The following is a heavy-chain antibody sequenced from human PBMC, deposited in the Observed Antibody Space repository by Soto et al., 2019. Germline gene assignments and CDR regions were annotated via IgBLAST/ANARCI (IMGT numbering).Heavy chain of an antibody. CDR2: IKSKTDGGTT. CDR3: TTSLLWFGELLWPLDQLRVDPPPDY. CDR1: GFTFSNAW. V-gene: IGHV3-15*07. D-gene: IGHD3-10*01. Sequence: GGSLRLSCAASGFTFSNAWMNWVRQAPGKGLEWVGRIKSKTDGGTTDYAAPVKGRFTISRDDSKNTLYLQMNSLKTEDTAVYYCTTSLLWFGELLWPLDQLRVDPPPDYWGQGTLVTVSS. J-gene: IGHJ4*02.